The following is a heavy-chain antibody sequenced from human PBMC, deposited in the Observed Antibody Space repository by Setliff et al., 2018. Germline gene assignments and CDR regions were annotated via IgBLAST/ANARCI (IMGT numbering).Heavy chain of an antibody. CDR2: VDPSDSYA. CDR1: EYSFIDYW. Sequence: GESLKISCRGSEYSFIDYWISWVRLKPGGGLEWMGKVDPSDSYATYGPSFQGHVIISVDTSINTVYLQWSRLEASDSGIYYCARPIESSRWHPFDSWGQGTLVTVSS. J-gene: IGHJ5*01. D-gene: IGHD2-2*01. CDR3: ARPIESSRWHPFDS. V-gene: IGHV5-10-1*01.